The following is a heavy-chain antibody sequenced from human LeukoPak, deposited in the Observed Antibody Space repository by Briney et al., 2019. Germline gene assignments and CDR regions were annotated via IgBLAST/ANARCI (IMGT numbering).Heavy chain of an antibody. CDR2: INHSGST. CDR1: GGSFSGYY. Sequence: PSETLSLTCAVYGGSFSGYYWSWIRQPPGKGLEWIGEINHSGSTNYNPSLKSRVTISVDTSKNQFSLKLSSVTAADTAVYYCAREVLPQLGMYFDYWGQGTLVTVSS. D-gene: IGHD7-27*01. J-gene: IGHJ4*02. CDR3: AREVLPQLGMYFDY. V-gene: IGHV4-34*01.